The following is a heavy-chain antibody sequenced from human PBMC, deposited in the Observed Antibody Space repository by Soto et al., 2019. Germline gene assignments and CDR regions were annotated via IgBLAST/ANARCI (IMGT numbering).Heavy chain of an antibody. CDR1: GFTFRNHG. CDR3: VRWGPDRGYAH. D-gene: IGHD2-2*01. CDR2: IWYDGSNK. J-gene: IGHJ4*02. V-gene: IGHV3-33*01. Sequence: GGSLRLSCVASGFTFRNHGMHWVRQAPGKGLEWLAVIWYDGSNKYYEDSVKGRFTISRDNSKNILYLEMNNLRVEDTAVYYCVRWGPDRGYAHWGQGTLVTVSS.